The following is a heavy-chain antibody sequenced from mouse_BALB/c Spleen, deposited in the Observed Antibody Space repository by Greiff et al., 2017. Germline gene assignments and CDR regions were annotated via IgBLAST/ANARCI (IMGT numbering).Heavy chain of an antibody. J-gene: IGHJ4*01. CDR2: ISYSGST. D-gene: IGHD1-1*01. Sequence: EVKLVESGPGLVKPSQSLSLTCTVTGYSITSDYAWYWIRQFPANKLEWMGYISYSGSTSYNPSLKSRISITRDTSKNQYFLQLNSVTTEDTSTYYCASEGRVVRVHYAMDYWGQGTSVTVSS. CDR1: GYSITSDYA. CDR3: ASEGRVVRVHYAMDY. V-gene: IGHV3-2*02.